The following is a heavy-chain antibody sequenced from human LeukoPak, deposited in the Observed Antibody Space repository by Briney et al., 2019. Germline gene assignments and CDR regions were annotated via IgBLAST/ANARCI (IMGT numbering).Heavy chain of an antibody. D-gene: IGHD3-16*02. CDR3: AKAGFRGAFGAVIVQQRHYFDY. V-gene: IGHV3-30*02. J-gene: IGHJ4*02. Sequence: GGSLRLSCAASGFTFSSYGMHWLRQAPGKGLDWVAFIHHDGSNKYYADSVRGRFTISRDNSKNTLYLLLNSLRAEDAAVDYCAKAGFRGAFGAVIVQQRHYFDYWGKGTLVTVSS. CDR1: GFTFSSYG. CDR2: IHHDGSNK.